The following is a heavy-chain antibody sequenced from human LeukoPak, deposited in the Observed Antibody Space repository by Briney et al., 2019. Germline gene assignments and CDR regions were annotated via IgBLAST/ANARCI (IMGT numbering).Heavy chain of an antibody. Sequence: PSETLSLTCTVSGGSISSYYWSWIRQSAGKGLEWIGRIYTSGSTNYNPSLKSRVTMSVDTSKNQFSLKLSSVTAADTAVYYCARAERDGYSLYYFDYWGQGTLVTVSS. V-gene: IGHV4-4*07. J-gene: IGHJ4*02. CDR3: ARAERDGYSLYYFDY. CDR1: GGSISSYY. D-gene: IGHD5-24*01. CDR2: IYTSGST.